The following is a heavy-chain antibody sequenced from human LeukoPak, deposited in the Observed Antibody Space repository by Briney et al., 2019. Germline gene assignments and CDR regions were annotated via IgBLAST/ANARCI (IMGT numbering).Heavy chain of an antibody. D-gene: IGHD5-12*01. Sequence: SETLSLTCAVSGYSISSGYYWGWIRQPPGKGLEWIGGIYHSGSTYYNPSLKSRVTISVDTSKNQFSLKLSSVTAADTAVYYCARYSGYASYYFDYWGQGTLVTVSS. CDR1: GYSISSGYY. CDR3: ARYSGYASYYFDY. CDR2: IYHSGST. J-gene: IGHJ4*02. V-gene: IGHV4-38-2*01.